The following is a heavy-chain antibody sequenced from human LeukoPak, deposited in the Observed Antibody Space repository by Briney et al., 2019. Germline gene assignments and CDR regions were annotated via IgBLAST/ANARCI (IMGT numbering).Heavy chain of an antibody. D-gene: IGHD2/OR15-2a*01. CDR2: IYYSGST. CDR3: ARAHSIASYYYGVDV. V-gene: IGHV4-39*07. J-gene: IGHJ6*02. CDR1: GGSISSSYSY. Sequence: SETLSLTCTVSGGSISSSYSYWGWIRQPPGKGLEWIGNIYYSGSTYYSPSLTSRVTVSVDTSENQFSLKLSSVTAADTAVYYCARAHSIASYYYGVDVWGQGATVTVSS.